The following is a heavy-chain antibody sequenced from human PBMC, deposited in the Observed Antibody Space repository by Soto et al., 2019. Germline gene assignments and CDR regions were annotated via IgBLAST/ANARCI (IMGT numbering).Heavy chain of an antibody. CDR2: INPSGGST. D-gene: IGHD3-10*01. CDR3: ARVLWFGELYYCYGMDV. Sequence: GASVKVSCKASGYTFTSYYMHWVRQAPGQGLEWMGIINPSGGSTSYAQKFQGRVTMTRDTSTSTVYMELSSLRSEDTAVYYCARVLWFGELYYCYGMDVWGQGTTVTVSS. V-gene: IGHV1-46*03. J-gene: IGHJ6*02. CDR1: GYTFTSYY.